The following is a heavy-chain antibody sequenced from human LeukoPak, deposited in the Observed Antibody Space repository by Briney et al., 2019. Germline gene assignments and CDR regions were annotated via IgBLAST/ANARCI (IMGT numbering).Heavy chain of an antibody. CDR2: IKSKTDGGTT. V-gene: IGHV3-15*01. D-gene: IGHD4-17*01. J-gene: IGHJ4*02. CDR3: TTTSDYGDHKR. Sequence: GGPLRLSCAASGFTFSSYWMSWVRQAPGKGLEWVGRIKSKTDGGTTDYAAPVKGRFTISRDDSKNTLYLQMNSLKTEDTAVYYCTTTSDYGDHKRWGQGTLVTVSS. CDR1: GFTFSSYW.